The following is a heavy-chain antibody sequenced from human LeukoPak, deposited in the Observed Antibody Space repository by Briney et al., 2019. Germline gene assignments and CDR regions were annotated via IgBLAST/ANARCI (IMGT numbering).Heavy chain of an antibody. CDR3: AREISEAYYYYGMDV. D-gene: IGHD3-3*02. J-gene: IGHJ6*02. V-gene: IGHV3-30*04. CDR2: ISYDGSNK. Sequence: GGSLRLSCAASGFTFSSYAMHWVRQAPGKGLEWVAVISYDGSNKYYADSVKGRFTISRDNSKNTLYLQMNSLRAEDTAVYYCAREISEAYYYYGMDVWGQGTTVNVSS. CDR1: GFTFSSYA.